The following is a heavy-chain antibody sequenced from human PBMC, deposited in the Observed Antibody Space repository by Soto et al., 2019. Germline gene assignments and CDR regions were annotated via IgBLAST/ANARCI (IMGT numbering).Heavy chain of an antibody. CDR2: FAPEDREI. V-gene: IGHV1-24*01. CDR3: AATLLXPYEFAFGGVVAGSLDY. D-gene: IGHD3-16*02. Sequence: ASVKVSCKISGYTRSRLSVHWVRQSPGKGLDGAGGFAPEDREILFAPKFLGRVTLTEDTSADTAYMELTSVTSEDTAVYFCAATLLXPYEFAFGGVVAGSLDYWGRGSLVTVSS. CDR1: GYTRSRLS. J-gene: IGHJ4*02.